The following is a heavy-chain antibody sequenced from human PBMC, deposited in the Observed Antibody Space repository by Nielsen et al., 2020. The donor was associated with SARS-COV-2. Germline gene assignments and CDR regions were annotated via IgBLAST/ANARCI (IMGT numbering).Heavy chain of an antibody. D-gene: IGHD3-10*01. CDR2: IYSGGST. V-gene: IGHV3-66*01. CDR1: GFTVSSNY. Sequence: GESLKISCAASGFTVSSNYMSWVRQAPGKGLEWVSVIYSGGSTYYADSVKGRFTISRDNSKNTLYLQMNSLRAEDTAVYYYARDSEGSGSYYSHFDYWGQGTLVTVSS. J-gene: IGHJ4*02. CDR3: ARDSEGSGSYYSHFDY.